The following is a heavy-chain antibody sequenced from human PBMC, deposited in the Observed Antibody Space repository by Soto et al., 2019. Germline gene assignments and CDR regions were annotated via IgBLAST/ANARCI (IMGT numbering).Heavy chain of an antibody. J-gene: IGHJ4*02. Sequence: PSETLSLTCAVYGGSFSGYYWSWIRQPPGKGLEWIGEINHSGSTNYNPSLMSRVTISVDTSKNQFSLKLSSVTAADTAVYYCARGGYSGYGLDYWGQGTLVTVS. CDR1: GGSFSGYY. CDR2: INHSGST. D-gene: IGHD5-12*01. V-gene: IGHV4-34*01. CDR3: ARGGYSGYGLDY.